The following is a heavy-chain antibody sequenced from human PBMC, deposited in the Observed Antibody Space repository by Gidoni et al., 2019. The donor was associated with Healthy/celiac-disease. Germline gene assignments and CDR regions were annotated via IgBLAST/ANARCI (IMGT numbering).Heavy chain of an antibody. CDR2: IWYDGSNK. Sequence: QVQLVESGGGVVQPGRSLRLSCAASGFTFSSYGMHWVRQAPGKGLEWVAVIWYDGSNKYYADSVKGRFTISRDNSKNTLYLQMNSLRAEDTAVYYCARDSYSSSWTIYYYYYGMDVWGQGTTVTVSS. J-gene: IGHJ6*02. CDR1: GFTFSSYG. CDR3: ARDSYSSSWTIYYYYYGMDV. V-gene: IGHV3-33*01. D-gene: IGHD6-13*01.